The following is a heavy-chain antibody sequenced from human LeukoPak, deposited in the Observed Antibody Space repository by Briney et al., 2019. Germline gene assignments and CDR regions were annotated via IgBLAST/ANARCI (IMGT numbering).Heavy chain of an antibody. CDR2: INHSGST. Sequence: SETLSLNCTVSGDSLSSNYWSWIRQPPGKGLEWFGEINHSGSTNYNPSLKRRVTISVDTSKNQFSLKLSSVTAADTAVYYCAREGFIAARTIDYWGQGTLVSVSS. CDR3: AREGFIAARTIDY. J-gene: IGHJ4*02. D-gene: IGHD6-6*01. CDR1: GDSLSSNY. V-gene: IGHV4-34*01.